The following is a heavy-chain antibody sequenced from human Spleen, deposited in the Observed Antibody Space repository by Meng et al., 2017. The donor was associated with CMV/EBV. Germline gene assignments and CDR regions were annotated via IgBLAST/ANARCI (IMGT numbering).Heavy chain of an antibody. V-gene: IGHV4-61*01. J-gene: IGHJ3*01. D-gene: IGHD3-16*01. CDR1: GGSVSSGSYY. CDR3: VRDSEGEDYFDV. Sequence: GSLRLSCTVSGGSVSSGSYYWSWIRQPPGKGLEWIGYIYYSGSTNYNPSLKSRVTVSVDTSKNQFSLKLSSVTAADTAVYYCVRDSEGEDYFDVWGLGTMVTVSS. CDR2: IYYSGST.